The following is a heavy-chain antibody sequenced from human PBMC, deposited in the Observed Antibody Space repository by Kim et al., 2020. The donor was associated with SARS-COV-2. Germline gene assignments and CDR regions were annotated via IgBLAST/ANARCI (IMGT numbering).Heavy chain of an antibody. CDR1: GGSISSYY. CDR2: IYYSGST. CDR3: ARDFKGWFGELYFDY. J-gene: IGHJ4*02. V-gene: IGHV4-59*01. D-gene: IGHD3-10*01. Sequence: SETLSLTCTVSGGSISSYYWSWIRQPPGKGLEWIGYIYYSGSTNYNPSLKSRVTISVDTSKNQFSLKLSSVTAADTAVYYCARDFKGWFGELYFDYWGQGTLVTVSS.